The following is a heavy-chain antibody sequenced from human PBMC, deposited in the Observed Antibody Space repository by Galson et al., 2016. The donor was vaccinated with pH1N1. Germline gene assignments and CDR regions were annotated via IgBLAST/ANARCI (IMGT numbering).Heavy chain of an antibody. V-gene: IGHV3-23*01. CDR3: AKDYRESTSSSRAFYI. CDR2: LSGSGSST. J-gene: IGHJ3*02. CDR1: GFTFKNYD. D-gene: IGHD2/OR15-2a*01. Sequence: SLRLSCAASGFTFKNYDMTWVRQAPWKGLEWVPTLSGSGSSTYYGDSVRGRFTISRDNSKNTLYLQMNTLKVDDTDVYYCAKDYRESTSSSRAFYIWGQGTLVTVSS.